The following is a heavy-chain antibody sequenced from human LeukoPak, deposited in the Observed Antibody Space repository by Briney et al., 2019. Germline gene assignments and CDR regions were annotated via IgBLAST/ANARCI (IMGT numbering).Heavy chain of an antibody. CDR1: GFTFSSYS. D-gene: IGHD6-13*01. Sequence: GGSLRLSCAASGFTFSSYSMNWVRQAPGKGLEWVSSISSSSSYIYYADSLKGRFTISRDNAKNSLYLQMNSLRAEDTAVYYCARGGGIAAQIFDYWGQGTLVTVSS. V-gene: IGHV3-21*01. CDR3: ARGGGIAAQIFDY. J-gene: IGHJ4*02. CDR2: ISSSSSYI.